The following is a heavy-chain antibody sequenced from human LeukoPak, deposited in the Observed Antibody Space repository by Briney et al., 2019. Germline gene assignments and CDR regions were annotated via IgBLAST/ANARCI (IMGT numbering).Heavy chain of an antibody. V-gene: IGHV3-30*18. CDR3: AKALPPYDSSGQGAFDI. CDR1: GFTFSSYW. Sequence: GGSLRLSCAASGFTFSSYWMHWVRHAPGKGLEWVAVISYDGSNKYYADSVKGRFTISRDNSKNTLYLQMNSLRAEDTAVYYCAKALPPYDSSGQGAFDIWGQGTMVTVSS. CDR2: ISYDGSNK. D-gene: IGHD3-22*01. J-gene: IGHJ3*02.